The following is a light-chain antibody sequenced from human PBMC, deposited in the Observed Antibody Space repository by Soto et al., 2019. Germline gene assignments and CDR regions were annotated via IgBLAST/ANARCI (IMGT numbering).Light chain of an antibody. CDR1: HRVSSY. J-gene: IGKJ4*01. CDR2: GVS. Sequence: EIVMTQSPATLSVSPGERATLSCRASHRVSSYLAWYQQKPGQAPRLLIYGVSTRANGVPARFSGSGSGTVFTLTISSLQSEDFAVYYCQQYNNWPLTFGGGTKV. V-gene: IGKV3-15*01. CDR3: QQYNNWPLT.